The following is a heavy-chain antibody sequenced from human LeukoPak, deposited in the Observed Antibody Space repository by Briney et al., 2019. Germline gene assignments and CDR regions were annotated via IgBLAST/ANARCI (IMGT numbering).Heavy chain of an antibody. CDR2: INAGNGNT. J-gene: IGHJ3*02. CDR3: ARDSGPSAFDI. Sequence: GASVRVSCKASGYTFTSYAMHWVRQAPGQRLEWMGWINAGNGNTKYSQEFQGRVTITRDTSASIAYMELSSLRSEDMAVYYCARDSGPSAFDIWGQGTKVTVSS. D-gene: IGHD3-10*01. CDR1: GYTFTSYA. V-gene: IGHV1-3*03.